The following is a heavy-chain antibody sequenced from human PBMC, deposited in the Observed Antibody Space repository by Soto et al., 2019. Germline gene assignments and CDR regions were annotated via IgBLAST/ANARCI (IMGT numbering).Heavy chain of an antibody. V-gene: IGHV4-30-2*01. CDR2: IYHSGST. J-gene: IGHJ5*02. CDR1: GGSISSGGYS. Sequence: QLQLQESGSGLVKPSQTLSLTCAVSGGSISSGGYSWSWIRQPPGKGLELIGYIYHSGSTYYNPSPKSRFTSSLDLSKNQFSLRLSSVTAADTAVYYCARVPEYSGTYSWFDPWGQGTLVTVSS. CDR3: ARVPEYSGTYSWFDP. D-gene: IGHD1-26*01.